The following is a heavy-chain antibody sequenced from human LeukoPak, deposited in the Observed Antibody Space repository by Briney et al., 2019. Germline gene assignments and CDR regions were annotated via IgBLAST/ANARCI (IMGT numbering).Heavy chain of an antibody. D-gene: IGHD6-19*01. V-gene: IGHV3-9*01. J-gene: IGHJ4*02. CDR3: AKVRGTYSSGYFFDY. CDR2: ISWNSGYI. CDR1: GFTFDNYA. Sequence: GGSLRLSCAASGFTFDNYAMHWVRQAPGKGLEWLSIISWNSGYIGYADSVKGRFTISRDNAKKSLDLQMNNLRAEDTAFYYCAKVRGTYSSGYFFDYWGQGTLVTVSS.